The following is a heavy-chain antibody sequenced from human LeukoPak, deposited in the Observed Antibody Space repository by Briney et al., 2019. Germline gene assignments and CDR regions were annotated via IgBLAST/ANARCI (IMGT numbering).Heavy chain of an antibody. CDR1: GFTFSSYA. J-gene: IGHJ4*02. V-gene: IGHV3-30*04. D-gene: IGHD2-21*02. CDR2: ISYDGSNK. Sequence: GGYLRLSCAASGFTFSSYAMHWVRQAPGKGLEWVAVISYDGSNKYYADSVKGRFTISRDNSKNTLYLQMNSLRAEDTAVYYCAVVTAIGDFDYWGQGTLVTVSS. CDR3: AVVTAIGDFDY.